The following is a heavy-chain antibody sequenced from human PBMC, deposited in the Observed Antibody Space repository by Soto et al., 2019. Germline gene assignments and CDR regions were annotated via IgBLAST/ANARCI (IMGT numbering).Heavy chain of an antibody. D-gene: IGHD6-19*01. CDR3: ARQGSGWAPYYYYGMDV. J-gene: IGHJ6*02. V-gene: IGHV5-51*01. CDR1: GYSFTSYW. CDR2: IYPGDSDT. Sequence: GESLKISCKGSGYSFTSYWIGWVRQMPGKGLEWMGIIYPGDSDTRYSPSFQGQVTISADKSISTAYLQWSSLKASDTAMYYCARQGSGWAPYYYYGMDVWGQGTTVTVSS.